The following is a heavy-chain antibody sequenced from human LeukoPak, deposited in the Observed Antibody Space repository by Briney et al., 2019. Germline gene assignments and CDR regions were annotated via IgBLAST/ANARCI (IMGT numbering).Heavy chain of an antibody. Sequence: SETLSLTCTVSGGSISSGGYYWSWIRQHPGKGLEWIGYIYYSGSTYYNPSLKSRVTISVDTSKNQFSLKLSSVTAADTAVYYCARQKNTAMVTLFDYWGQGTLVTVSS. CDR1: GGSISSGGYY. CDR2: IYYSGST. J-gene: IGHJ4*02. D-gene: IGHD5-18*01. V-gene: IGHV4-31*03. CDR3: ARQKNTAMVTLFDY.